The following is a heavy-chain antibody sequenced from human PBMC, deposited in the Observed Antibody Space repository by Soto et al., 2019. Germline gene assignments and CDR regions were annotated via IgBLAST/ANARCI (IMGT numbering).Heavy chain of an antibody. D-gene: IGHD6-19*01. CDR1: GFPFSNYA. CDR3: ARINVEGNGWLRHFDH. J-gene: IGHJ4*02. V-gene: IGHV3-30-3*01. CDR2: ISYDGSNK. Sequence: QVHLVESGGGVVQPGRSLRLSCAASGFPFSNYAMHWVRQAPGKGLEWVALISYDGSNKYYADSVKGRFTISRDSSRNTMYLQMNSLTTEDTAVYYCARINVEGNGWLRHFDHWGQGTLVTVSS.